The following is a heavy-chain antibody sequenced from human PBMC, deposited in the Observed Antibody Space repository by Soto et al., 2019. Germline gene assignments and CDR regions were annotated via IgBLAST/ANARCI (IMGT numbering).Heavy chain of an antibody. Sequence: PGGSLRLSCAASGFTFSAYAMHWVRQAPGKGLEWVAFISYDGSNTYYVDSVKGRFTISRDISKNTLSLQMSSLRAEDTAMYYCAKSSGTYSRHHNWLDYWGQGTLVTVSS. CDR3: AKSSGTYSRHHNWLDY. J-gene: IGHJ5*01. V-gene: IGHV3-30-3*02. CDR1: GFTFSAYA. D-gene: IGHD3-10*01. CDR2: ISYDGSNT.